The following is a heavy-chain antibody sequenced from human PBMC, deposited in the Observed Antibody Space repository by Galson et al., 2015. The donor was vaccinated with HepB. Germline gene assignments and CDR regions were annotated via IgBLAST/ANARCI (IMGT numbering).Heavy chain of an antibody. CDR2: ISSTGTTI. CDR3: ARVFFGSGNSPAYWYFDL. J-gene: IGHJ2*01. V-gene: IGHV3-48*02. Sequence: SLRLSCAASGFTFSSYAMNWVRQAPGKGLESVSYISSTGTTIYYADSVKGRFIVSRDNDQNSLDLQMNSLRDEDTAVYYCARVFFGSGNSPAYWYFDLWGRGALVPVSS. D-gene: IGHD3-10*01. CDR1: GFTFSSYA.